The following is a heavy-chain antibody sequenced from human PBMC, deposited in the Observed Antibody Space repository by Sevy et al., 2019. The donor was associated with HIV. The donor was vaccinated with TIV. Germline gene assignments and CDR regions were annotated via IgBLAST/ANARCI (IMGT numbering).Heavy chain of an antibody. V-gene: IGHV4-4*07. CDR1: GGSISSYY. CDR3: ARSFPFDY. CDR2: LYSSVIT. J-gene: IGHJ4*02. Sequence: SETLSLTCTISGGSISSYYWSWIRQPAGKGLEWIGRLYSSVITEYNPSLKSRVTMSLDTSKKQFSLKLGSVTAADTAVYYCARSFPFDYWGQGTLVTVSS.